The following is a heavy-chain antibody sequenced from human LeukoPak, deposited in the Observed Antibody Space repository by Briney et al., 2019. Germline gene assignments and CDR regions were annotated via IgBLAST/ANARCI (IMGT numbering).Heavy chain of an antibody. Sequence: GGSLRLSCAASGFTFSSYGMHWVRQAPGKGLEWVAVISYDGSNKYYADSVKGRFTISRDNSKNTLYLQMNSLRAEDTAVYYCARVEDYYYYMDVWGKGTTVTVSS. CDR3: ARVEDYYYYMDV. V-gene: IGHV3-30*03. CDR2: ISYDGSNK. CDR1: GFTFSSYG. J-gene: IGHJ6*03.